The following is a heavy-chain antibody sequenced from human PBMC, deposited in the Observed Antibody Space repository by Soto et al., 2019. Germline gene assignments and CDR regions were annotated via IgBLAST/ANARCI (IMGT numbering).Heavy chain of an antibody. D-gene: IGHD1-26*01. V-gene: IGHV6-1*01. CDR1: GDSVSSNSAA. CDR2: TYYRSKWYN. CDR3: AREGYRIVGATNAFDI. J-gene: IGHJ3*02. Sequence: SQTLSLTCAISGDSVSSNSAAWNWIRQSPSRGLEWLGRTYYRSKWYNDYAVSVKSRITINPDTSKNQFSLQLNSVTPEDTAVYYCAREGYRIVGATNAFDIWGQGTMVTVSS.